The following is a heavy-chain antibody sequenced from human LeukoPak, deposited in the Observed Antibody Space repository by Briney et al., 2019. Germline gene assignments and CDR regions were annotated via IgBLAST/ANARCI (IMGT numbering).Heavy chain of an antibody. D-gene: IGHD3-10*01. CDR3: TIVRGVKPFDI. J-gene: IGHJ3*02. V-gene: IGHV3-73*01. CDR2: IRSKANSYAT. CDR1: GFTFSGSA. Sequence: PGGSLRLSCAASGFTFSGSAMHWVRQASGKGLEWVGRIRSKANSYATAYAASVKGRFTISRDDSKNTAYLQMNSLKTEDTAVYYCTIVRGVKPFDIWGQGTMVTVSS.